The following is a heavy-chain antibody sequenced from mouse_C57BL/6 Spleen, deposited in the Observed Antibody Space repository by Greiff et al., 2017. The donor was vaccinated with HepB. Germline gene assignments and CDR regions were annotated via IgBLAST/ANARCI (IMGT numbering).Heavy chain of an antibody. CDR1: GYTFTSYW. CDR2: INPSSGYT. CDR3: ASSLITTVVATYYYAMDY. V-gene: IGHV1-7*01. D-gene: IGHD1-1*01. J-gene: IGHJ4*01. Sequence: VKLMESGAELAKPGASVKLSCKASGYTFTSYWMHWVKQRPGQGLEWIGYINPSSGYTKYNQKFKDKATLTADKSSSTAYMQLSSLTYEDSAVYYCASSLITTVVATYYYAMDYWGQGTSVTVSS.